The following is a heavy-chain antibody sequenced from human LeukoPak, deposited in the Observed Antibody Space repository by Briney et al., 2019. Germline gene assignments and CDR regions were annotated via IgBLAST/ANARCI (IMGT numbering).Heavy chain of an antibody. Sequence: ASVKVSCKVSGYTFTGYYLHWLRQAPGQGLEWMGRINPSSGGTNYAQKFQVRVTMTRDTSINTAYMALSSLRSDDTAVYYCARGPSGSDYWGQGTLVTVSS. D-gene: IGHD3-10*01. CDR3: ARGPSGSDY. J-gene: IGHJ4*02. V-gene: IGHV1-2*06. CDR2: INPSSGGT. CDR1: GYTFTGYY.